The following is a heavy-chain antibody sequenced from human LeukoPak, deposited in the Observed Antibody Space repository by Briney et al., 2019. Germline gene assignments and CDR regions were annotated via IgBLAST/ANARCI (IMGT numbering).Heavy chain of an antibody. D-gene: IGHD5-24*01. Sequence: ASVKVSCKASGGTFSSYAISWVRQAPGQGLEWMGGIIPIFGTANYAQKFQGRATITTDESTSTAYMELSSLRSEDTAVYYCARAISGDGYNFAPSYMDVWGKGTTVTVSS. CDR2: IIPIFGTA. CDR1: GGTFSSYA. CDR3: ARAISGDGYNFAPSYMDV. V-gene: IGHV1-69*05. J-gene: IGHJ6*03.